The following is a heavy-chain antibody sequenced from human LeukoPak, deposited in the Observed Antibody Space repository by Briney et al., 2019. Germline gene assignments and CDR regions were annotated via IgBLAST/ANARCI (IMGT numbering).Heavy chain of an antibody. CDR2: ISSSSSYI. D-gene: IGHD6-13*01. V-gene: IGHV3-21*01. Sequence: PGGSLRLSCAASGFTFSSYSMNWVRQAPGKGLEWVSSISSSSSYIYYADSVKGRFTISRDNAKNSLYPQMNSLRAEDTAVYYCARDRGMLAAAFDIWGQGTMVTVSS. CDR3: ARDRGMLAAAFDI. J-gene: IGHJ3*02. CDR1: GFTFSSYS.